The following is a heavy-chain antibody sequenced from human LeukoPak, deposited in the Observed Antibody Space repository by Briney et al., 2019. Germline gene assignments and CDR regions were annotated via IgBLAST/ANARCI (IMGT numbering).Heavy chain of an antibody. CDR3: VRDVLYYYGAERLFWFDP. Sequence: PGGSLRLSCAASGFTFSSHWMSWVRQAPGKGLEWVANIKKDGSEKYYVDAVKGRFTISRDNAKKSMYLLMNSLRVEDTAVYYCVRDVLYYYGAERLFWFDPWGQGTLVTVSS. CDR2: IKKDGSEK. J-gene: IGHJ5*02. V-gene: IGHV3-7*01. D-gene: IGHD3-10*01. CDR1: GFTFSSHW.